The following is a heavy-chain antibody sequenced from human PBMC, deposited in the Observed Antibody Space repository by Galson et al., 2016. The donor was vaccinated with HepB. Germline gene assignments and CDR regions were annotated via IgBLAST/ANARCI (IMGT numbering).Heavy chain of an antibody. CDR2: VYLTGGT. V-gene: IGHV4-61*02. CDR1: GGSISSNNHY. D-gene: IGHD6-19*01. CDR3: ARDWVIAVAGTDGLDI. Sequence: TLSLTCTVSGGSISSNNHYWSWVRQPAGKGLEWIGRVYLTGGTDYNPSLKSRLTLSVDTSKNQFTLRLRSVTAADTAVYYWARDWVIAVAGTDGLDIWGPG. J-gene: IGHJ3*02.